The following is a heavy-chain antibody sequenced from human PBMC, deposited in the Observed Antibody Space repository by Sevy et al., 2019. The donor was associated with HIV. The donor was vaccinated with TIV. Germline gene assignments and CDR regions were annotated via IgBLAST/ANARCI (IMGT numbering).Heavy chain of an antibody. CDR2: ISNSGTTI. D-gene: IGHD4-17*01. J-gene: IGHJ4*02. CDR1: GFIFSSYE. Sequence: GESLKISCAASGFIFSSYEMNWVRQAPGKGLEWVSYISNSGTTIYYSDSVKGRFTISRDNARNSLYLQMNSLRAEDTAVYYCARDLPPSATTVAHFDYWGQGTLVTVSS. CDR3: ARDLPPSATTVAHFDY. V-gene: IGHV3-48*03.